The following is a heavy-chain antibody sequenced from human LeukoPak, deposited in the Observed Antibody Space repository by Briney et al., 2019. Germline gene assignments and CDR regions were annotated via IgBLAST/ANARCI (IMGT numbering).Heavy chain of an antibody. CDR2: IDWDDDK. V-gene: IGHV2-70*11. Sequence: SGPALVKLTQTRTLTCTFSGLSLSTYGMCVSWIRQPPGKALEWLARIDWDDDKYYSTSLKTRLTISKDTSKNQVVLTVTNVGPVDTATYYCAQMQRVTTGTTTAYYMDVWDKGTTVTVSS. CDR1: GLSLSTYGMC. J-gene: IGHJ6*03. D-gene: IGHD1-1*01. CDR3: AQMQRVTTGTTTAYYMDV.